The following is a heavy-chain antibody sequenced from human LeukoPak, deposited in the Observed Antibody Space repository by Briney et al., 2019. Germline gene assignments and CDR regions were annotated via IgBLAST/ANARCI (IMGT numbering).Heavy chain of an antibody. V-gene: IGHV4-59*01. D-gene: IGHD3-22*01. CDR2: IYYSGST. Sequence: PSETLSLTCTVSGGSISSYYWSWIRQPPGKGLEWIGYIYYSGSTNYNPSLKSRVTISVDTSKNQFSLKLSSVTAADTAVYYCARDRGRYYDSSGYRFDYWGRGTLVTVSS. CDR1: GGSISSYY. CDR3: ARDRGRYYDSSGYRFDY. J-gene: IGHJ4*02.